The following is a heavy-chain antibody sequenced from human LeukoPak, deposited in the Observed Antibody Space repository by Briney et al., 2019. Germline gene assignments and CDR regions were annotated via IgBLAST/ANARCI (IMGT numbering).Heavy chain of an antibody. D-gene: IGHD6-19*01. CDR2: IYYSGST. Sequence: PSETLSLTCTVSGGSIKCYYWTWIRQPPGKGLEWIGYIYYSGSTNYNPSLKSRVTISVDTSKQQFSLNLSSVTAADTAVYYCARGSGLYTDFDYWGQGTLVTVSS. CDR3: ARGSGLYTDFDY. CDR1: GGSIKCYY. J-gene: IGHJ4*02. V-gene: IGHV4-59*01.